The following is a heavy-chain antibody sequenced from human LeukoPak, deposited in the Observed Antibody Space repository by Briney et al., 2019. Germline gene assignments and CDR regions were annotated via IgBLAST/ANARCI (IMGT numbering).Heavy chain of an antibody. V-gene: IGHV3-23*01. Sequence: GGSLRLSCAASGLSFSSFAMSWVRQGPARGLEWVSSIRSNGETFYADSVQGRFTLSTDTSRNTVYFQLNNLRVEDTAIYYCARASWVSSTDAVRWGQGTLVAVSS. CDR3: ARASWVSSTDAVR. D-gene: IGHD3-16*01. J-gene: IGHJ4*02. CDR1: GLSFSSFA. CDR2: IRSNGET.